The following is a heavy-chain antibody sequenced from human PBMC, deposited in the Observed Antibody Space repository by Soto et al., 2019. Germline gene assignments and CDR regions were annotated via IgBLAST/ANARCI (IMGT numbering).Heavy chain of an antibody. D-gene: IGHD1-1*01. CDR2: ISYDGSNK. J-gene: IGHJ6*02. CDR3: AKDRGSQGTGTSYYYYGMDV. CDR1: GFTFSSYG. V-gene: IGHV3-30*18. Sequence: QVQLVESGGGVVQPGRSLRLSCAASGFTFSSYGMHWVRQAPGKGLEWVAVISYDGSNKYYADSVKGRFTISRDNSKNTXYXXMNSLRAEDTAVYYCAKDRGSQGTGTSYYYYGMDVWGQGTTVTVSS.